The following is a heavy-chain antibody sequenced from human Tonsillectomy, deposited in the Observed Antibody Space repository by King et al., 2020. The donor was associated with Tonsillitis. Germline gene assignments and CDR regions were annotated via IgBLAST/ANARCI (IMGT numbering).Heavy chain of an antibody. CDR1: GYSFTSYW. CDR2: IYPGDSDT. D-gene: IGHD5-24*01. J-gene: IGHJ3*02. CDR3: ARQISGGVATISVAFDI. V-gene: IGHV5-51*01. Sequence: VQLVESGAEVKKPGESLKISCKGFGYSFTSYWIGWLRKMPGKGLEWMGIIYPGDSDTSNSPSFQGQVTISADKSISTAYLQWSSLKASDTAMYYCARQISGGVATISVAFDIWGQGTMVTVSS.